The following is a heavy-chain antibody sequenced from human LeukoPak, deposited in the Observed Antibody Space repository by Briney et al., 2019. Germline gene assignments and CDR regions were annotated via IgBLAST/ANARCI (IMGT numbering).Heavy chain of an antibody. J-gene: IGHJ4*02. V-gene: IGHV4-59*08. CDR2: IYFGGST. D-gene: IGHD2-15*01. CDR1: GGSISIYY. Sequence: PSETLSLTCTVSGGSISIYYWSWIRQPPGKGLEWIGYIYFGGSTNYNPSLKSRVTVSLDTTKNQVSLKLSSVSAADTAVYYCASTGYCIGGSCYSNYFDHWGQGTLVTVSS. CDR3: ASTGYCIGGSCYSNYFDH.